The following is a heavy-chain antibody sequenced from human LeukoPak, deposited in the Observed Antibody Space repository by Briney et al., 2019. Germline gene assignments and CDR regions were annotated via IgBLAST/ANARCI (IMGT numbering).Heavy chain of an antibody. V-gene: IGHV3-21*01. D-gene: IGHD3-22*01. CDR2: ISSSSYI. CDR3: ARGRLTYYYDSSGGDYFDY. J-gene: IGHJ4*02. CDR1: GFTFSSYW. Sequence: GGSLRLSCAASGFTFSSYWMSWVRQAPGKGLEWVSSISSSSYIYYADSVKGRFTISRDNAKNSLYLQMNSLRAEDTAVYYCARGRLTYYYDSSGGDYFDYWGQGTLVTVSS.